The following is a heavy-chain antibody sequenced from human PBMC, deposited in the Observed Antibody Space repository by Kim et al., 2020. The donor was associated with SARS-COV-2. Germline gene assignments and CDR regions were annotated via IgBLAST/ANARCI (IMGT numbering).Heavy chain of an antibody. V-gene: IGHV3-21*01. Sequence: GGSLRLSCAASGFTFSSYSMNWVRQAPGKGLEWVSSISSSSSYIYYADSVKGRFTISRDNAKNSLYLQMNSLRAEDTAVYYCARPLTTVTNWYFDLWGRGTLVTVSS. J-gene: IGHJ2*01. CDR1: GFTFSSYS. CDR2: ISSSSSYI. D-gene: IGHD4-17*01. CDR3: ARPLTTVTNWYFDL.